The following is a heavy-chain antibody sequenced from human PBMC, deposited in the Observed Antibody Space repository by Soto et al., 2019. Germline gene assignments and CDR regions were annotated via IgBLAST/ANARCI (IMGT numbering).Heavy chain of an antibody. Sequence: GGSLRLSCAGSGFSFDAYGMHWVRQAPGKGLERLTTVSFDSKNKYYIDSVEGRFTISRDNSKNMLFLQMNSLRHEDTAVYYCAKESVETSYSYYGMDVWGPVTTVTVSS. CDR3: AKESVETSYSYYGMDV. V-gene: IGHV3-30*18. CDR1: GFSFDAYG. D-gene: IGHD4-4*01. J-gene: IGHJ6*02. CDR2: VSFDSKNK.